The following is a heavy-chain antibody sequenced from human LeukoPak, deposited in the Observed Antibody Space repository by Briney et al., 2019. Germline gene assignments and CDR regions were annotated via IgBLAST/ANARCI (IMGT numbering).Heavy chain of an antibody. CDR1: GFAFSNSC. CDR2: IDSTSRHI. CDR3: AKDYNDGFDI. D-gene: IGHD1-1*01. Sequence: GGSLRLSCATSGFAFSNSCMNWVRQAPGKGLEWLSSIDSTSRHIVYTDSVKGRFTISRDNAKNALYLQMDSLGIDDTAVYYCAKDYNDGFDIWGQGTMVTVSS. J-gene: IGHJ3*02. V-gene: IGHV3-21*01.